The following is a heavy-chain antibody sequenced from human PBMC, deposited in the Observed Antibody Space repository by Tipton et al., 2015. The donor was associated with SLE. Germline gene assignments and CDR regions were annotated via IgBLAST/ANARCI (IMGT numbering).Heavy chain of an antibody. J-gene: IGHJ3*02. D-gene: IGHD5-24*01. CDR1: GFTFDDYG. CDR2: IYSGGST. CDR3: ASGDGYLVAFDI. Sequence: SLRLSCEASGFTFDDYGMRWVRQAPGKGLEWVSVIYSGGSTYYADSVKGRFTISRHNSKNTLDLQMNSLRAEDTAVYYCASGDGYLVAFDIWGQGTMVTVSS. V-gene: IGHV3-53*04.